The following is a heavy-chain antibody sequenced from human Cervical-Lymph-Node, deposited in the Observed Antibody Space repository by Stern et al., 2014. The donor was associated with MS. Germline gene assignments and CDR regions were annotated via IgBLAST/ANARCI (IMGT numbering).Heavy chain of an antibody. CDR1: GFSLSTSGVG. Sequence: QIPLKESGPTLVKPTQTLTLTCTFSGFSLSTSGVGVGWIRQPPGKALEWLALIYWDDDKRYSPSLKSRLTITKDTSKNQVVLTMTNMDPVDTGTYYCAHNRYCDGGSCPADYWGQGTLVTVSS. CDR2: IYWDDDK. J-gene: IGHJ4*02. CDR3: AHNRYCDGGSCPADY. D-gene: IGHD2-15*01. V-gene: IGHV2-5*02.